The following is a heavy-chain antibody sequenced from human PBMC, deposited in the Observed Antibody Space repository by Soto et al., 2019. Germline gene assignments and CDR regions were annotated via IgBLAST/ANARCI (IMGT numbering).Heavy chain of an antibody. V-gene: IGHV3-30-3*01. CDR1: GFTFSSYA. CDR3: ARTASGIAEAGYYFDY. J-gene: IGHJ4*02. Sequence: GGSLRLSCAASGFTFSSYAMHWVRQAPGKGLEWVAVISYDGSNKYYADSVKGRFTISRDNSKNTPYLQMNSLRAEDTAVYYCARTASGIAEAGYYFDYWGQGTLVTVSS. D-gene: IGHD6-13*01. CDR2: ISYDGSNK.